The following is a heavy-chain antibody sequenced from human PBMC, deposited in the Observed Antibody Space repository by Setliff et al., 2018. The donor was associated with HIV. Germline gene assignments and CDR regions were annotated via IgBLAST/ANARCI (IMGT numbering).Heavy chain of an antibody. V-gene: IGHV4-59*01. CDR1: GGSISSDY. CDR3: ARADYDSTGYYFDL. CDR2: VFYSGIA. J-gene: IGHJ4*02. D-gene: IGHD3-22*01. Sequence: LSLTCSVSGGSISSDYWSWIRQPPGKGLEWIGYVFYSGIANYNSSLKSRVSISVDTSKNQFSPRLTSVTTADTAVYYCARADYDSTGYYFDLWGRGSLVTVSS.